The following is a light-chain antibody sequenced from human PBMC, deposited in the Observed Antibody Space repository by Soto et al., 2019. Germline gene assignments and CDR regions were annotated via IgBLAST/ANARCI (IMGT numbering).Light chain of an antibody. J-gene: IGKJ1*01. CDR2: AAS. V-gene: IGKV1-9*01. CDR3: QQLNSYLWT. CDR1: QGISSY. Sequence: IQLTQNKSSLSATVGDRVTISCRASQGISSYLAWYQQKPGKAPKLLIYAASTLQSGVPSRFSGSGSGTDFTLTISSLQPEDFATYYCQQLNSYLWTFDQGTKVDI.